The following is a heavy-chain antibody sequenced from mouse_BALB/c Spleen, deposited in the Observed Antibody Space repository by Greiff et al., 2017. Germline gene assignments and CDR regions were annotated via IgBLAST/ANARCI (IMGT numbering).Heavy chain of an antibody. D-gene: IGHD1-1*01. V-gene: IGHV1-39*01. J-gene: IGHJ1*01. CDR2: INPYYGGT. CDR1: GYSFTGYN. Sequence: VQLKQPGPELVKPGASVKISCKASGYSFTGYNMNWVKQSNGKSLEWIGNINPYYGGTSYNQKVKGKATLTVDKSSSTAYMQLKSLTSEDSAVYYCARRNLLRGYFDVWGAGTTVTVSS. CDR3: ARRNLLRGYFDV.